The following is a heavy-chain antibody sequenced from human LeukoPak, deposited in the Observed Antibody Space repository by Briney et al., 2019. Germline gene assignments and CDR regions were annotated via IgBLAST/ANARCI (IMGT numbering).Heavy chain of an antibody. CDR1: GFTFSNYW. CDR2: INSDGSST. Sequence: GGSLRLSCAASGFTFSNYWMHWVRQAPGKGLVWVSRINSDGSSTSYADSVKGRFTISRDNAKNTLYLQMNSLRAEDTAVCYCARDLQDYSINYYYYGMDVWGQGTTVTVSS. J-gene: IGHJ6*02. V-gene: IGHV3-74*01. CDR3: ARDLQDYSINYYYYGMDV. D-gene: IGHD4-11*01.